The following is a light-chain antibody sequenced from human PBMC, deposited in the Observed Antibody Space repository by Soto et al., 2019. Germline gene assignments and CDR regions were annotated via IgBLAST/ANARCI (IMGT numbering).Light chain of an antibody. CDR1: SSDIGLYNY. CDR2: DVS. J-gene: IGLJ1*01. Sequence: SVLTQPASVSGSPGQSITISCTGTSSDIGLYNYVSWYQQYSDKASKFMIYDVSNRPSGFSNRFSGSKYGNTAALTISGLKAEEEADYYCSSYISSSTYVFGTGTKLTVL. CDR3: SSYISSSTYV. V-gene: IGLV2-14*01.